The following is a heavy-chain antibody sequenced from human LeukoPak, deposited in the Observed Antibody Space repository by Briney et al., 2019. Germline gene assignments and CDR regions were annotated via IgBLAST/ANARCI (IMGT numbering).Heavy chain of an antibody. Sequence: GGSLRLSXTASGFTFGDYAMSWFRQAPGKGLEWVGFIRSKAYGGTTEYAASVKGRFTISRDDSKSIAYLQMNSLKTEDTAVYYCTAYYDSSGTYHPGSYWGQGTLVTVSS. D-gene: IGHD3-22*01. CDR1: GFTFGDYA. CDR2: IRSKAYGGTT. CDR3: TAYYDSSGTYHPGSY. J-gene: IGHJ4*02. V-gene: IGHV3-49*03.